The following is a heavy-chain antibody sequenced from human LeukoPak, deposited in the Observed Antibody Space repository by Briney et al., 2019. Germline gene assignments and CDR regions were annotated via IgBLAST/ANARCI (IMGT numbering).Heavy chain of an antibody. Sequence: SETLSLTCTVSGGSTTNYWSWLRQPPGKGLEWIAYVHHTGHSNYNPSLKSRVIISLDTSKNQISLRVTSVTAADTAVYYCARHPFSEPFDYWGQGALVTVS. CDR2: VHHTGHS. CDR1: GGSTTNY. D-gene: IGHD6-19*01. V-gene: IGHV4-59*08. J-gene: IGHJ4*02. CDR3: ARHPFSEPFDY.